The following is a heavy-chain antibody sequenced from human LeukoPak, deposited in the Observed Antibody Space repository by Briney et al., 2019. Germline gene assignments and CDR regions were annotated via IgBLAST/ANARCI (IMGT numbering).Heavy chain of an antibody. CDR2: IIPIFGTA. V-gene: IGHV1-69*13. CDR1: GGTFSSYA. CDR3: AIDFWSGFALMDV. D-gene: IGHD3-3*01. J-gene: IGHJ6*04. Sequence: SVKVSCKASGGTFSSYAISWVRQAPGQGLEWMGGIIPIFGTANYAQKFQGRVTITADESTSTAYMELSSLRSEDTAVYYCAIDFWSGFALMDVWGKGTTVTVSS.